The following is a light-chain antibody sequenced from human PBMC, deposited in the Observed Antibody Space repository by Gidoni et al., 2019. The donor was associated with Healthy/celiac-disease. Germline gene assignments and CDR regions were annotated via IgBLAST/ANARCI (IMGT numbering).Light chain of an antibody. J-gene: IGKJ4*01. CDR3: QQYYITPLT. Sequence: DIVMTQSPASLAVSLGERATINCKSSQSVLYSSNNNNYVAWYRQKPGHPPELLIYWASTRESGVPYRCSGSGSGTDFTLTISSLQAEDVAVYYCQQYYITPLTFGGGTKVEIK. V-gene: IGKV4-1*01. CDR1: QSVLYSSNNNNY. CDR2: WAS.